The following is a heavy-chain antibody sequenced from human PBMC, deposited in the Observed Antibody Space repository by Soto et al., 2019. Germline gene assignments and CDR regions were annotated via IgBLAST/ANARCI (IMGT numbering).Heavy chain of an antibody. CDR1: GFIFSSYA. V-gene: IGHV3-23*01. Sequence: EEQLLESGGGLVQPGGSLRLSCEASGFIFSSYAITWVRQAPGKGLEWVSTISGTGGNTYYADSVKGRFTVSRDNSKNTVWLQMNSLRAADSSVYYCARDSVHNLYRTSSLEDCFGPWGQGTLVTVSS. CDR3: ARDSVHNLYRTSSLEDCFGP. CDR2: ISGTGGNT. D-gene: IGHD6-6*01. J-gene: IGHJ5*02.